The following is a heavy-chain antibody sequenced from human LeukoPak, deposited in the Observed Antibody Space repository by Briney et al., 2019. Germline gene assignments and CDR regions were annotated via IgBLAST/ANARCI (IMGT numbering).Heavy chain of an antibody. CDR3: AKDRIAAVGTPYYYYGMDV. CDR2: ISGSGGST. J-gene: IGHJ6*02. Sequence: PGGSLRLSCAASGFTFSSYAMYWVRQAPGKGLEWVSAISGSGGSTYYADSVKGRFTISRDNSKNTLYLEVNSLRVEDTAIYYCAKDRIAAVGTPYYYYGMDVWGQGTTVTVSS. CDR1: GFTFSSYA. V-gene: IGHV3-23*01. D-gene: IGHD6-13*01.